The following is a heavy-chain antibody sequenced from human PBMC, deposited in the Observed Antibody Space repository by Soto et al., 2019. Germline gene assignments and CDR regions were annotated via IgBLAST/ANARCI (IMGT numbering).Heavy chain of an antibody. CDR1: GFTVSSNY. Sequence: EVQLVESGGGLIQPGGSLRLSCAASGFTVSSNYMSWVRQAPGKGLEWVSVIYNGGSTYYADSVKGRFTTSRDNSKNTLYLQMNSLRAEDTAVYYCARDLASAGKPDWGQGTLVTVSS. CDR3: ARDLASAGKPD. V-gene: IGHV3-53*01. D-gene: IGHD3-10*01. CDR2: IYNGGST. J-gene: IGHJ4*02.